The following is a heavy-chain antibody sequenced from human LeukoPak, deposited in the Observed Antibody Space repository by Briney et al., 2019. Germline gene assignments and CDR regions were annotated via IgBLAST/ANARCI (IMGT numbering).Heavy chain of an antibody. V-gene: IGHV4-4*07. CDR1: GGSISSYY. D-gene: IGHD3-9*01. J-gene: IGHJ4*02. Sequence: SDSLSLTCTVSGGSISSYYWSWIRQPAGKGLEWIGRIYTSGSTNYNPSLKSRVTMSVDTSKNQFSLKLSSVTAADTAVYYCARAYDILSPPDYWGQGTLVTVSS. CDR2: IYTSGST. CDR3: ARAYDILSPPDY.